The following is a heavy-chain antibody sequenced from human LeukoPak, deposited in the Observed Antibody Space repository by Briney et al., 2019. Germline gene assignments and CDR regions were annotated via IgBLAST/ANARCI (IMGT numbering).Heavy chain of an antibody. J-gene: IGHJ4*02. CDR1: GCTFSSYS. CDR2: FTGRGGRT. V-gene: IGHV3-23*01. CDR3: AKDRGSSGLFFAS. Sequence: PGGSLRLSCAASGCTFSSYSMSWVRRAPGKGLEWVSVFTGRGGRTYYADSVKGRFTISRDNSKNTLYLQMNSLRAEDTAVYHCAKDRGSSGLFFASWGQGTPVTVSS. D-gene: IGHD3-22*01.